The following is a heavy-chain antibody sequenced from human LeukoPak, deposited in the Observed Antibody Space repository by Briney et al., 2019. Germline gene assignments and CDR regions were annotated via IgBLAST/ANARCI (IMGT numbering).Heavy chain of an antibody. V-gene: IGHV1-24*01. CDR3: ATKAILQSRGTGRRYYYYYYYYMDV. Sequence: ASVKVSCKVSGYTLTELSTHWVRQAPGKGLEWMGGFDPEDGETIYAQKFQGRVTMTEDTSTDTAYMELSSLRSEDTAVYYCATKAILQSRGTGRRYYYYYYYYMDVWGKGTTVTVSS. CDR2: FDPEDGET. D-gene: IGHD2-8*02. J-gene: IGHJ6*03. CDR1: GYTLTELS.